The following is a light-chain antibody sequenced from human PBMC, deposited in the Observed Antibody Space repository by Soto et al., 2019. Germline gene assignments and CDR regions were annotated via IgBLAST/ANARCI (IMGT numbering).Light chain of an antibody. CDR1: SSDVGSYNL. Sequence: QSVLTQPASVSGSPGQSITISCTGTSSDVGSYNLVSWYQQHPGKAPKLMIYEGSKRPSGVSNRFSGSKSGNTASLTISWLQAEDEADYYCCSYAGSGTFVFGTGTKDTDL. J-gene: IGLJ1*01. CDR3: CSYAGSGTFV. CDR2: EGS. V-gene: IGLV2-23*01.